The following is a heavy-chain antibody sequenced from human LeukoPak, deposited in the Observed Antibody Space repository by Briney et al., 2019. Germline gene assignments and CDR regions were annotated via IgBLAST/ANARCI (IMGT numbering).Heavy chain of an antibody. J-gene: IGHJ4*02. CDR2: ITGSGGST. D-gene: IGHD6-19*01. Sequence: GGSLRLSCEGSGFTFNSYVMIWVRQAPGKGPEWVSGITGSGGSTYYADSVKGRFTISRDNSQNTLYLQMNSLRAEDTALYYCAKGRYSSSGWFSDYWGQGILVTVSS. V-gene: IGHV3-23*01. CDR3: AKGRYSSSGWFSDY. CDR1: GFTFNSYV.